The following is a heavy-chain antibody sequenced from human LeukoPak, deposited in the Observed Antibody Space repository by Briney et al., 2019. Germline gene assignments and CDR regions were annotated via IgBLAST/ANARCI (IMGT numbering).Heavy chain of an antibody. J-gene: IGHJ3*02. V-gene: IGHV3-48*04. D-gene: IGHD6-13*01. CDR3: ARLLSYSSPQGIAFDI. Sequence: GGSLRLSCAASGFTFSSYSMNWVRQAPGKGLEWVSYISSSSSTIYYADSVKGRFTISRDNAKNSLYLQMNSLRAEDTAVYYCARLLSYSSPQGIAFDIWGQGTMVTVSS. CDR2: ISSSSSTI. CDR1: GFTFSSYS.